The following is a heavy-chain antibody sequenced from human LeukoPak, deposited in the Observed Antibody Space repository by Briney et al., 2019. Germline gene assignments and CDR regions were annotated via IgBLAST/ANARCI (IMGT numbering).Heavy chain of an antibody. CDR1: GGSISSNNYY. V-gene: IGHV4-39*01. D-gene: IGHD5-18*01. CDR3: ATWIQFWATNPDDY. J-gene: IGHJ4*02. Sequence: SKTLSLTCTVSGGSISSNNYYWGWIRQPPGKGLEWIGSVSYTGSTNYNPSLKSRVTMSVDTSKNQFSLKLSSVTAADTAVYYCATWIQFWATNPDDYWGQGTLVTVSS. CDR2: VSYTGST.